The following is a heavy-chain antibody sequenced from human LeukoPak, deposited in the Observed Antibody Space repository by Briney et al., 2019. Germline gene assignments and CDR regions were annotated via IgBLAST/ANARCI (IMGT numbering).Heavy chain of an antibody. CDR2: IYYSGST. Sequence: SEILSLTCTVSGGSISSSSYYWGWIRQPPGKGLEWIGSIYYSGSTNYNPSLKSRVTISVDTSKNQFSLKLSSVTAADTAVYYCARGRSSSSWYEFGYWGQGTLVTVSS. V-gene: IGHV4-39*07. CDR1: GGSISSSSYY. J-gene: IGHJ4*02. D-gene: IGHD6-13*01. CDR3: ARGRSSSSWYEFGY.